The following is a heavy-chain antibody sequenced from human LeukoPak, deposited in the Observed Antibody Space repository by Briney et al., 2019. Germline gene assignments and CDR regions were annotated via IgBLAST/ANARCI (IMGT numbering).Heavy chain of an antibody. Sequence: SWVRQAPGKGLEWIGYIYYSGSTYYNPSLKSRVTISVDTSKNQFSLKLSSVTAADTAVYYCARGGYYDSSGYWWGQGTLVTSPQ. D-gene: IGHD3-22*01. CDR2: IYYSGST. V-gene: IGHV4-30-4*08. CDR3: ARGGYYDSSGYW. J-gene: IGHJ4*02.